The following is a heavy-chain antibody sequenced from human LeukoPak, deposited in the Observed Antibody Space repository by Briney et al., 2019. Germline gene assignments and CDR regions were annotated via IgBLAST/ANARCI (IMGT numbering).Heavy chain of an antibody. Sequence: GASVKVSCKASGYTFTSYYMHWVRQAPGQGLEWMGIINPSGGSTSYAQKFQGRVTMTRDMSTSTVYMELSSLRAEDTAVYYCARVGYYYDSSGRQGAFDIWGQGTMVTVSS. CDR3: ARVGYYYDSSGRQGAFDI. V-gene: IGHV1-46*01. D-gene: IGHD3-22*01. CDR2: INPSGGST. CDR1: GYTFTSYY. J-gene: IGHJ3*02.